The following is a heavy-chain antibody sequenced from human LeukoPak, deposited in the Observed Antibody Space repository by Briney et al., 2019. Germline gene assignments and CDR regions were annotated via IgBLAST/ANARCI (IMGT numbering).Heavy chain of an antibody. CDR1: GGSISGFY. Sequence: SETLSLTCTVSGGSISGFYWSWIRQPAGEGLEWIGRIYPSGSTNYNPSLKRRVTLSADTSKSQFSLKLSSVTAADTAVYYCARGYSSSWYQQYYFDYWGQGTLVTVSS. CDR2: IYPSGST. CDR3: ARGYSSSWYQQYYFDY. V-gene: IGHV4-4*07. D-gene: IGHD6-13*01. J-gene: IGHJ4*02.